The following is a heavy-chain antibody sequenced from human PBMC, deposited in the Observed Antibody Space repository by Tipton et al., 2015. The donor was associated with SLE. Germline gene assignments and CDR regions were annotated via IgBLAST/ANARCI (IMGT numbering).Heavy chain of an antibody. Sequence: TLSLTCTVSGGSISSSSYYWGWIRQPPGKGLGWIGGIYYSGSTYYNPSLKSRVTISVDTSKNQFSLKLSSVTAADTAVYYCARGDAGRSDYWGQGTLVTVSS. V-gene: IGHV4-39*07. D-gene: IGHD3-10*01. J-gene: IGHJ4*02. CDR2: IYYSGST. CDR1: GGSISSSSYY. CDR3: ARGDAGRSDY.